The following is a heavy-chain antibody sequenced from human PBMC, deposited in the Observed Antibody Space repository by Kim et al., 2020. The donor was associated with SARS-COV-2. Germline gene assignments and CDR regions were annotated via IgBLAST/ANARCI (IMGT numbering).Heavy chain of an antibody. D-gene: IGHD3-10*01. CDR2: SSTYNGNS. CDR1: GYTFTHYG. J-gene: IGHJ4*02. CDR3: ARVTVTYGSGTYYVY. Sequence: ASVKVSCKASGYTFTHYGVSWVPQAPGQGLEWMGWSSTYNGNSHYAQKFQDRVVMTTDTSTNIAYMELRSLRSDDTAVYYCARVTVTYGSGTYYVYWGQGTLVTVSS. V-gene: IGHV1-18*04.